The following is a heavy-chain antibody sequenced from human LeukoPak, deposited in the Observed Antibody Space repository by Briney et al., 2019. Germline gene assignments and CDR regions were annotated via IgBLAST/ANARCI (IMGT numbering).Heavy chain of an antibody. CDR1: GGSISSYY. CDR3: ARAYSYGSGSYAFDI. Sequence: SETLSLTCTVSGGSISSYYWSWIRQPPGKGLEWIGYIYYSGSTNYNPSLKSRVTISVDTSKNQFSLKLSSVTAADTAVYYCARAYSYGSGSYAFDIWGQGTLVTVSS. V-gene: IGHV4-59*01. CDR2: IYYSGST. J-gene: IGHJ4*02. D-gene: IGHD3-10*01.